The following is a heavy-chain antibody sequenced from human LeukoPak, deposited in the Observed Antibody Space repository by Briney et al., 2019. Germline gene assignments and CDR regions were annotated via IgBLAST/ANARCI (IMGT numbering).Heavy chain of an antibody. Sequence: SETLSLTCTVSGGSISSHYWSWIRQPPGKGLEWIGYIYYSGSTNYNPSLKSRVTISVDTSKSQFSLKLSSVTAADTAVYYCARAYGSGSYYKQHLDYWGQGTLVTASS. CDR3: ARAYGSGSYYKQHLDY. CDR2: IYYSGST. D-gene: IGHD3-10*01. J-gene: IGHJ4*02. CDR1: GGSISSHY. V-gene: IGHV4-59*11.